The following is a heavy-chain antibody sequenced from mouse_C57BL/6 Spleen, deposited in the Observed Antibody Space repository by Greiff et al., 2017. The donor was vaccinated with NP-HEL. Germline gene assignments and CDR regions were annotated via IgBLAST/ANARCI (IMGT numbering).Heavy chain of an antibody. J-gene: IGHJ3*01. CDR3: ARGGTTGAAY. D-gene: IGHD1-1*01. CDR1: GYTFTSYG. Sequence: VQLQQSGAELARPGASVKLSCKASGYTFTSYGISWVKQRTGQGLEWIGEIYPRSGNTYYNEKFKGKATLTADKSSSTAYMELRSLTSEDSAVYFCARGGTTGAAYWGQGTLVTVSA. V-gene: IGHV1-81*01. CDR2: IYPRSGNT.